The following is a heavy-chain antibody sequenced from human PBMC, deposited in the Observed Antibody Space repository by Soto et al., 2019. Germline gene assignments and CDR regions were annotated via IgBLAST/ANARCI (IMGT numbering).Heavy chain of an antibody. D-gene: IGHD2-15*01. CDR2: IKSKTDGGTT. CDR1: GFTFSKDW. V-gene: IGHV3-15*07. J-gene: IGHJ4*02. Sequence: PGGSLRLSCAASGFTFSKDWMNWVRQAPGKGLEWVGRIKSKTDGGTTDYAAPVKGRFTISRDDSKNTLYLQMNSLKTEDTAVYYCTTVTGGYCSGGSCWNYDYWGQGTLVTVSS. CDR3: TTVTGGYCSGGSCWNYDY.